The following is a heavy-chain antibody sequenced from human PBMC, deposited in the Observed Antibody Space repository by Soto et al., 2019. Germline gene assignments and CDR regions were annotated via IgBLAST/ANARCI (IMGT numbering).Heavy chain of an antibody. CDR2: ISGSGSRT. J-gene: IGHJ4*02. Sequence: GGSLRLSYAASGFTFSSYAMSWVRQAPGKGLEWVSAISGSGSRTYYADFVKGRFTISRDNSKNTLYLQMNSLRAEDTAVYYCAPPGGYCSSTSCPFDYWGQGTLVTVSS. V-gene: IGHV3-23*01. CDR3: APPGGYCSSTSCPFDY. D-gene: IGHD2-2*01. CDR1: GFTFSSYA.